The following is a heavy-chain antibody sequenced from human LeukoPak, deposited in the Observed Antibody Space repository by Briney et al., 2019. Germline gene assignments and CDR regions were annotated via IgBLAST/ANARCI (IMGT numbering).Heavy chain of an antibody. CDR1: GYTFTSYD. D-gene: IGHD3-10*01. J-gene: IGHJ1*01. V-gene: IGHV1-8*01. CDR3: ARASFRYYYASGSCFAY. Sequence: EASVKVSCKASGYTFTSYDIKWVRQATGQELEWMEWMNPNSGNTGYAQKFQGRVTMTRNTSISTAYMELSSLRSEDTAVYYCARASFRYYYASGSCFAYWGQGTLVTVSS. CDR2: MNPNSGNT.